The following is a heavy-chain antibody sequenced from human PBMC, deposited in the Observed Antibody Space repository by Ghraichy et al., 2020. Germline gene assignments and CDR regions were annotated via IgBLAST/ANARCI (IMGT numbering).Heavy chain of an antibody. V-gene: IGHV3-7*03. CDR3: ARDVGWSALEY. CDR2: MNPDGNER. D-gene: IGHD3-3*01. J-gene: IGHJ4*02. CDR1: GFTFSTSW. Sequence: GGSLRLSCAASGFTFSTSWMNWVRQAPGKGLEWVASMNPDGNERYYVDSVRGRFTISRDNARNSLYLQMNSLRAADTAIYYCARDVGWSALEYGGQGTLLTGSS.